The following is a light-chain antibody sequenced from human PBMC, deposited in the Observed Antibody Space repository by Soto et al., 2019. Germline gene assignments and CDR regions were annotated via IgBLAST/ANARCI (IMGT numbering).Light chain of an antibody. CDR2: EVN. V-gene: IGLV2-8*01. CDR3: TSYAGGNNV. J-gene: IGLJ1*01. CDR1: SSDVGGHNY. Sequence: QSVLTQPPSASGSPGQSVTISCTGTSSDVGGHNYVSWYQQHPGKVPKLMVYEVNKRPAGVPDRFAGSKSGNTASLTVSGLQAEDEDDYYCTSYAGGNNVFGTGTKLTVL.